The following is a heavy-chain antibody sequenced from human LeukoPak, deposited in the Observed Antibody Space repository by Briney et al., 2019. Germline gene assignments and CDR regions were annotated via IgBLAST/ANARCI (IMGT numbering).Heavy chain of an antibody. Sequence: LPGGSLRLSCTASGFSFSGHWMHWARHLPGKGLVWVSRISPTGSTTMYADSVKGRFTVPRDNAKNTLYLQVNNLRAEDTAVYYCARGPNSNWSGLDFWGQGTLLTVPS. CDR2: ISPTGSTT. J-gene: IGHJ4*02. CDR1: GFSFSGHW. CDR3: ARGPNSNWSGLDF. D-gene: IGHD6-6*01. V-gene: IGHV3-74*03.